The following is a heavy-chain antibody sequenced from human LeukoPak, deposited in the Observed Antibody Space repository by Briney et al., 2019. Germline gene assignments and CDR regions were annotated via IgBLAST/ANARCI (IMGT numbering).Heavy chain of an antibody. V-gene: IGHV3-30*18. J-gene: IGHJ4*02. CDR2: ISYDGSNK. CDR3: AKDDSSSWYVRQPTW. CDR1: GFTFSSYG. Sequence: GGSLRLSCAASGFTFSSYGMHWVRQAPGKGLEWVAVISYDGSNKYYADSVKGRFTISRDNSKNTLYLQMNSLRAEDTALYYCAKDDSSSWYVRQPTWWGQGTLVTVSS. D-gene: IGHD6-13*01.